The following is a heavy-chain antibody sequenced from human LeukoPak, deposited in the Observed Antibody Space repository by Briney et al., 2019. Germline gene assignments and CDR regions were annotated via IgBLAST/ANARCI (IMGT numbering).Heavy chain of an antibody. CDR1: GGTFSSYA. D-gene: IGHD3-10*01. Sequence: SVKVSCKASGGTFSSYAISWVRQAPGQGLEWMGGIIPFFGTVNYAQKFQGRVTFTTDESTSTVYMELTSLRSEDTALYYCATVKFRFQEEGYYMDVWGKGTTVTVSS. CDR2: IIPFFGTV. J-gene: IGHJ6*03. CDR3: ATVKFRFQEEGYYMDV. V-gene: IGHV1-69*05.